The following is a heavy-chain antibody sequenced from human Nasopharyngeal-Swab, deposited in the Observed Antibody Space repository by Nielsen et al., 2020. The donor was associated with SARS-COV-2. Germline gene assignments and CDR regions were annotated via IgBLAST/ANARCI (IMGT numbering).Heavy chain of an antibody. D-gene: IGHD3-16*02. CDR1: GFTFSSYG. CDR3: AKDLRLGELSLAPLAAGGGNLGFDY. CDR2: ISYDGSNK. J-gene: IGHJ4*02. Sequence: GESLKISCAASGFTFSSYGMHWVRQAPGKGLEWVAVISYDGSNKYYADSVKGRFTISRDNSKNTLYLQMNSLRAEDTAVYYCAKDLRLGELSLAPLAAGGGNLGFDYWGQGTLVTVSS. V-gene: IGHV3-30*18.